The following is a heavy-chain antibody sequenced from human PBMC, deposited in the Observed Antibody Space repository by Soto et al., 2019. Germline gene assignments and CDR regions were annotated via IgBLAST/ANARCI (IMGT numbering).Heavy chain of an antibody. CDR1: GFSFSSYN. D-gene: IGHD3-22*01. CDR2: ISGSGGTI. CDR3: ARDSTDYYDSSSYCDY. Sequence: GGSLRLSCASSGFSFSSYNMHLVRQAPGKGLEWISYISGSGGTIYYADSVKGRFTISRDNGKNSLYLQMNSLRVEDTAVYYCARDSTDYYDSSSYCDYWGQGALVTVSS. V-gene: IGHV3-48*01. J-gene: IGHJ4*02.